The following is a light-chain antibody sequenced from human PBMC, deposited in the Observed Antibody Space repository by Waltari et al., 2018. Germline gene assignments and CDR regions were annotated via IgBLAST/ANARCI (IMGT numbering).Light chain of an antibody. Sequence: QSALTQPASVSGSPGQSITIPCTGTSSDVGSYNYVSWYQQLPGKAPKTIIYDGSKRPSGVSNRVSGSKSGNTASLPISGLQAEDEADYYCSSYTSSVLFGGGTKLTVL. J-gene: IGLJ2*01. CDR3: SSYTSSVL. CDR2: DGS. V-gene: IGLV2-14*03. CDR1: SSDVGSYNY.